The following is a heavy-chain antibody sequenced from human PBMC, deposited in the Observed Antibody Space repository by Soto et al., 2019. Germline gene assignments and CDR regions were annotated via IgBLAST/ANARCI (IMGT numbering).Heavy chain of an antibody. V-gene: IGHV2-70*18. J-gene: IGHJ4*02. CDR2: IDWDDDK. CDR1: GGSISSADYY. CDR3: ARTMTTVTHAFDY. D-gene: IGHD4-4*01. Sequence: TLSLTCTVSGGSISSADYYWGWIRQPPGKGLEWLALIDWDDDKYYSTSLKTRLTISKDTSKNQVVLTMTNMDPVDTATYYCARTMTTVTHAFDYWGQGTLVTVSS.